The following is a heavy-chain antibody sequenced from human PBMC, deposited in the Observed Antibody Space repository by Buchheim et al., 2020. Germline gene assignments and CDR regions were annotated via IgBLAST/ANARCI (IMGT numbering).Heavy chain of an antibody. CDR2: IYYSGST. CDR1: GGSISSGDYY. J-gene: IGHJ6*02. CDR3: ASGWRCSGGSCYTYYGMDV. V-gene: IGHV4-30-4*01. Sequence: QVQLQEPGPGLVKPSQTLSLTCTVSGGSISSGDYYWSWIRQPPGKGLEWIGYIYYSGSTYYNPSLKSRVTISVDTSKNQFSLKLSSVTAADTAVYYCASGWRCSGGSCYTYYGMDVWGQGTT. D-gene: IGHD2-15*01.